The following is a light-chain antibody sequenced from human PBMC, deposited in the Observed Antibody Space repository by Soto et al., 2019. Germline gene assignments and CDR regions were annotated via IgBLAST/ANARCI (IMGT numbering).Light chain of an antibody. J-gene: IGKJ4*02. CDR3: QQRLT. V-gene: IGKV3-11*01. CDR2: DES. CDR1: QSVSSY. Sequence: EIVFTQSPGTLSLSPGERATLSCRASQSVSSYLAWYQQKPGQAPRLLIYDESKRATGIPARFSGSGSGTDFTLTISSLEPEDFAVYYCQQRLTFGGGTQVDIK.